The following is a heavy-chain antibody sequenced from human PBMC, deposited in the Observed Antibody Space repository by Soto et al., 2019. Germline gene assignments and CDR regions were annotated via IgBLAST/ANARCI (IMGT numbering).Heavy chain of an antibody. Sequence: SETLSLTCTVSGGSISSSSYYWGWIRQPPGKGLEWIGSIYYSGSTYYNPSLKSRVTISVDTSKNQFSLKLSSVTAADTAVYYCARGEAGDLFDYWGQGTLVTVSS. D-gene: IGHD2-21*02. V-gene: IGHV4-39*07. CDR3: ARGEAGDLFDY. CDR1: GGSISSSSYY. CDR2: IYYSGST. J-gene: IGHJ4*02.